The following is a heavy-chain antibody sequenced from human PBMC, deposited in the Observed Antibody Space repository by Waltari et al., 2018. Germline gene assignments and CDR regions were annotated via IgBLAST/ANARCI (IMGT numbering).Heavy chain of an antibody. V-gene: IGHV1-46*01. J-gene: IGHJ3*02. CDR2: INPSGGST. Sequence: QVQLVQSGAEVKKPGASVKVSCKASGYTFTSYYMHWVRQAPGQGLEWMGIINPSGGSTSYAQKFQGRVTMTRDTSTSTVYMELSSLRSEDTAVYYCARDLRSPVLSLGLGADAFDIWGQGTMVTVSS. CDR1: GYTFTSYY. D-gene: IGHD3-16*01. CDR3: ARDLRSPVLSLGLGADAFDI.